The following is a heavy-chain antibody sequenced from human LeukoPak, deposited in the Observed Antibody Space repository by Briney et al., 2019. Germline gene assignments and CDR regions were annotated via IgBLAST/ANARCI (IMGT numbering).Heavy chain of an antibody. CDR1: GGSISSYY. V-gene: IGHV4-59*01. J-gene: IGHJ5*02. Sequence: NPSETLSLTCTVSGGSISSYYWSWIRQPPGKGMEWIGYIYYSGSTNYNPSLKSRVTISVDTSKNQFSLKLSSVTAADTAVYYCASGSGWYSRTVWFDPWGQGTLVTVSS. CDR3: ASGSGWYSRTVWFDP. CDR2: IYYSGST. D-gene: IGHD6-19*01.